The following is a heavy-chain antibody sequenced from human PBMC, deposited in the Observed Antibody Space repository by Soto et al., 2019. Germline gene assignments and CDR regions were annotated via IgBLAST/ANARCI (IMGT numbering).Heavy chain of an antibody. J-gene: IGHJ6*02. CDR2: IYHSGST. CDR1: GGSISSSNW. D-gene: IGHD1-26*01. Sequence: PSETLSLTCAVSGGSISSSNWWSWVRQPAGKGLEWIGEIYHSGSTNYNPSLKSRVTISVDKSKNQFSLKLSSVTAADTAVYYCARGATTQYYYYGMDVWGQGTTVTVSS. V-gene: IGHV4-4*02. CDR3: ARGATTQYYYYGMDV.